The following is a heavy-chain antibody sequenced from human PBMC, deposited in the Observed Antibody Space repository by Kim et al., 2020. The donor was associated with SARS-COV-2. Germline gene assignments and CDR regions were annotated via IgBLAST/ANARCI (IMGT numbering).Heavy chain of an antibody. V-gene: IGHV1-69*13. CDR3: ARWFTTLDAFDI. D-gene: IGHD3-22*01. CDR2: IIPIFGTA. Sequence: SVKVSCKASGGTFSSYAISWVRQAPGQGLEWMGGIIPIFGTANYAQKFQGRVTITADESTSTAYMELSSLRSEDTAVYYCARWFTTLDAFDIWGQGTMVTVSS. CDR1: GGTFSSYA. J-gene: IGHJ3*02.